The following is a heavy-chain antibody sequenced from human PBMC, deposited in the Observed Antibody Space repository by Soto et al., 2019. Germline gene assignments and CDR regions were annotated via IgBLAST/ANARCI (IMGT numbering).Heavy chain of an antibody. Sequence: GGSLRLSCAASGFTFSSYSMNWVRQAPGKGLEWVSYISSSSSTIYYADSVKGRFTISRDNAKNSMYLQMNSLRAEDTAVYYCARDQCSSTSCFYYYYYYMDVWGKGTTVTVSS. D-gene: IGHD2-2*01. CDR3: ARDQCSSTSCFYYYYYYMDV. J-gene: IGHJ6*03. V-gene: IGHV3-48*01. CDR1: GFTFSSYS. CDR2: ISSSSSTI.